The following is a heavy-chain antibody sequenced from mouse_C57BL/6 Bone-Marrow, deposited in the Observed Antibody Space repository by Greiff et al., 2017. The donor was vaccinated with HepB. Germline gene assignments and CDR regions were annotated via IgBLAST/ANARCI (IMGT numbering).Heavy chain of an antibody. V-gene: IGHV1-55*01. D-gene: IGHD1-1*01. CDR3: ARWTTVVATGYFDY. CDR2: IYPGSGST. J-gene: IGHJ2*01. CDR1: GYTFTSYW. Sequence: QVQLQQPGAELVKPGASVKMSCKASGYTFTSYWITWVKQRPGQGLEWIGDIYPGSGSTNYNEKFKSKATLTVDTSSSTAYMQLSSLTSEDSAVYYCARWTTVVATGYFDYWGQGTTLTVSS.